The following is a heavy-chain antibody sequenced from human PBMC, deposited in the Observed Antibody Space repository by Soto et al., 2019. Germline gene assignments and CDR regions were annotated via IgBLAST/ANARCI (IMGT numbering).Heavy chain of an antibody. CDR1: GYTFSRYG. CDR3: ARERKWEPLPY. Sequence: QVQLVQSGAEVREPGASVKVSCKTSGYTFSRYGITWVRQAPGQGLEWMGWITGNTGHTIYAMNLEDRLTIRTDTPTSSAYMELRSLKSDDTGGYYCARERKWEPLPYWGQGTLVTVSS. J-gene: IGHJ4*02. CDR2: ITGNTGHT. V-gene: IGHV1-18*01. D-gene: IGHD1-26*01.